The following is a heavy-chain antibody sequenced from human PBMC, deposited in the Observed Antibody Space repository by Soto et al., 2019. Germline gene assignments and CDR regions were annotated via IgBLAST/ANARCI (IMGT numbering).Heavy chain of an antibody. CDR1: GGSMSEYF. CDR2: IYYLGST. D-gene: IGHD3-10*01. CDR3: ARDGYDGSGSPYPAY. Sequence: SETLSLTCSVSGGSMSEYFWGWIRQSPGKGLEWIGYIYYLGSTDYNPSLKSRVTISVDTSKRQFSLRLTSVTAADTAVYYCARDGYDGSGSPYPAYWGPGTQVTVSS. V-gene: IGHV4-59*01. J-gene: IGHJ4*02.